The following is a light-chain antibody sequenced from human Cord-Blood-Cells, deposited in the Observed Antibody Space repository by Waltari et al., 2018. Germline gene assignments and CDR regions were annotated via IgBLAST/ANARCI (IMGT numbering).Light chain of an antibody. J-gene: IGKJ3*01. CDR1: QSISSY. CDR3: PQSYSTPV. CDR2: AAS. V-gene: IGKV1-39*01. Sequence: DIQMTQSPSSLSASVGDRVTITCRASQSISSYLNGYQQKPGKAAKLLIYAASSLQSGDPSMFRGNGSGTDFTLTISSLQPEDFATYYCPQSYSTPVFGPGTKVDIK.